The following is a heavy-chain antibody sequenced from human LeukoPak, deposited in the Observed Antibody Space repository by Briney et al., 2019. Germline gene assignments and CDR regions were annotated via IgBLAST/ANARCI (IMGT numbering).Heavy chain of an antibody. J-gene: IGHJ4*02. D-gene: IGHD3-3*01. V-gene: IGHV3-7*01. CDR2: INPDGSEK. Sequence: GGSLRLSRAASGFPFSGYWMTWVRQAPGKGLEWVANINPDGSEKNYMDSVKGRFAISRDSSKNPMYLQMNSLRAEDTAVYYCARDAWHDQSDYWGPGALVTVSS. CDR3: ARDAWHDQSDY. CDR1: GFPFSGYW.